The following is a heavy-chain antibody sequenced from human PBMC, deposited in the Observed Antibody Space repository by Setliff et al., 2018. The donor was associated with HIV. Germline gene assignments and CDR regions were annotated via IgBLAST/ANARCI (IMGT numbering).Heavy chain of an antibody. CDR3: ARRIDNSGTFPDKNWFDP. D-gene: IGHD3-10*01. Sequence: SETLSLTCAVYGGSFSGYYWSWIRQPPGKGLEWIGEINHSGSTNYNPSLKSRVTISVDTSKNQFSLKLSSVIAADTAMYYCARRIDNSGTFPDKNWFDPWGQGSPVTVSS. J-gene: IGHJ5*02. V-gene: IGHV4-34*01. CDR1: GGSFSGYY. CDR2: INHSGST.